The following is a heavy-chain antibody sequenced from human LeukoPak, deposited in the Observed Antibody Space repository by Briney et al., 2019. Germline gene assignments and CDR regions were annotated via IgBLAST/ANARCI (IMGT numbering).Heavy chain of an antibody. D-gene: IGHD1-26*01. Sequence: GGSLRHSCAASGFTFSSCAMTWVRQAPGKGLEWVSSISGSGATTYYADSVKGRFTISRDNSNNTVYLQMNRLRAEDTAVYYCAKDQSRVGASDPFDCGGEGMQVGVSS. V-gene: IGHV3-23*01. J-gene: IGHJ4*02. CDR2: ISGSGATT. CDR1: GFTFSSCA. CDR3: AKDQSRVGASDPFDC.